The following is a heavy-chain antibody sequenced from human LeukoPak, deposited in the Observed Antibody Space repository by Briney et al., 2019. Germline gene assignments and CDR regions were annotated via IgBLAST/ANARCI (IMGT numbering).Heavy chain of an antibody. D-gene: IGHD2-2*01. CDR1: GGSISSYY. J-gene: IGHJ3*02. CDR2: IYYSGST. Sequence: PSETLSLTCTVSGGSISSYYWSWIRQPPGKGLEWIGYIYYSGSTNYNPSLKSRVTISVDTSKNKISLKLSFVTAADTAVYYCARDGKFQLHRPDAYDIWGQGTMVTVSS. CDR3: ARDGKFQLHRPDAYDI. V-gene: IGHV4-59*12.